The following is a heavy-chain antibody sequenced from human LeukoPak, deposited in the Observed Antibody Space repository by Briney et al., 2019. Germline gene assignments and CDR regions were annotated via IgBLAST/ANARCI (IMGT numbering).Heavy chain of an antibody. V-gene: IGHV3-7*01. CDR2: IKQDGSEK. CDR1: GFTFRDAW. CDR3: ARVRWSYGAVDYFDY. D-gene: IGHD4-17*01. J-gene: IGHJ4*02. Sequence: PGGSLRLSCAASGFTFRDAWMTWVRQAPGKGLEWVANIKQDGSEKYYVDSVKGRFTISRDNAKNSLFLQMNSLRAEDTAVYFCARVRWSYGAVDYFDYWGQGTLVTVSS.